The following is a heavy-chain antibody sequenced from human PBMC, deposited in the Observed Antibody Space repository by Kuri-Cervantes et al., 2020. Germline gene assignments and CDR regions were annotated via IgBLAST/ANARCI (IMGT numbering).Heavy chain of an antibody. CDR1: GFTFSSYS. CDR2: ISSSSSTI. CDR3: ARGLEDVWGSYPDY. Sequence: GGSLRLSCAASGFTFSSYSMNWVRRAPGKGLEWVSYISSSSSTIYFADSVKGRFTISRDNAKNSLYLQMNSLRAEDTAVYYCARGLEDVWGSYPDYWGQGTLVTVSS. J-gene: IGHJ4*02. D-gene: IGHD3-16*01. V-gene: IGHV3-48*01.